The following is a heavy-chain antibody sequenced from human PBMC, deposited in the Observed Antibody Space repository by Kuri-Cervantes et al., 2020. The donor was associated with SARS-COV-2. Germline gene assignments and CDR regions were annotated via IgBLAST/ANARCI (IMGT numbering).Heavy chain of an antibody. Sequence: SETLSLTCAVYGGSFSGYYWSWIRQPPGKGLEWIGRIYTSGSTNYNPSLKSRVTMSVDTSKNQFSLKLSSVTAADTAVYYCARVTIEIVPAAILEASKAWFDPWAREPWSPSPQ. V-gene: IGHV4-59*10. D-gene: IGHD2-2*01. CDR3: ARVTIEIVPAAILEASKAWFDP. J-gene: IGHJ5*02. CDR2: IYTSGST. CDR1: GGSFSGYY.